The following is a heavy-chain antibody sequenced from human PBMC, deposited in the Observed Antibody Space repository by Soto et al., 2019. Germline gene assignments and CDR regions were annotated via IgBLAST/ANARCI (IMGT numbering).Heavy chain of an antibody. Sequence: GRSQRLCYAASCFIFSIYAMSWVRQAPGKGLEWVSAISGSGGSTYYADSVKGRFTISRDNSKNTLYLQMNSLRAEDTAVYYCAKDLIGTGYSSSGYFDYWGQGTLVTVSS. J-gene: IGHJ4*02. CDR2: ISGSGGST. CDR3: AKDLIGTGYSSSGYFDY. D-gene: IGHD6-6*01. CDR1: CFIFSIYA. V-gene: IGHV3-23*01.